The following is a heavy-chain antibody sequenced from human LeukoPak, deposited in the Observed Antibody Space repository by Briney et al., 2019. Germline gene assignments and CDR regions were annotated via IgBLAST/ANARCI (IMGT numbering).Heavy chain of an antibody. J-gene: IGHJ5*02. CDR1: GGSISSYY. V-gene: IGHV4-4*07. D-gene: IGHD3-22*01. CDR3: ARSRPVYYYDSSGYYSA. Sequence: TASETLSLTCTVSGGSISSYYWSWIRQPAGKGLEWIGRIYTSGSTNYNPSLKSRVTMSVDTSKNQFSLKLSSVTAADTAVYYCARSRPVYYYDSSGYYSAWGQGTLVTVSS. CDR2: IYTSGST.